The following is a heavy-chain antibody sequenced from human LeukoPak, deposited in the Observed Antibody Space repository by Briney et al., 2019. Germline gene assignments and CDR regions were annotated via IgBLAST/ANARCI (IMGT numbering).Heavy chain of an antibody. J-gene: IGHJ3*02. Sequence: GGSLRLSCAASGFTFSSYAMSGVRQAPGKGREWGSAISGSGGSTYCADSVKGRLTISRDNSKTTLYLQMNSLRAEDTAVYYCAKNWVTGDAFDIWGQGTMVTVSS. CDR1: GFTFSSYA. D-gene: IGHD7-27*01. V-gene: IGHV3-23*01. CDR3: AKNWVTGDAFDI. CDR2: ISGSGGST.